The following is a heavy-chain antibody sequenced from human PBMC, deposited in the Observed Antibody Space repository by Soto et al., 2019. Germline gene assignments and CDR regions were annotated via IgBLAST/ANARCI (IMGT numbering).Heavy chain of an antibody. D-gene: IGHD2-21*02. J-gene: IGHJ6*02. Sequence: QVQLVQSGAEVKKPGSSVKVSCKASGGTFSSYAISWVRHAPGQGLEWMGGIIPIFGTANYAQKFQGRVTITADESTSTAYMELSSLRSEDTAVYYCARVPLLEPPYYYYYGMDVWGQGTTVTVSS. CDR3: ARVPLLEPPYYYYYGMDV. CDR2: IIPIFGTA. V-gene: IGHV1-69*01. CDR1: GGTFSSYA.